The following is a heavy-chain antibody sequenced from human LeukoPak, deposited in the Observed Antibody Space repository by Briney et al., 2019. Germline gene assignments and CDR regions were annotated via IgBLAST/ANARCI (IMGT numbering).Heavy chain of an antibody. D-gene: IGHD6-13*01. CDR3: ARQIASAGTAGFDF. CDR2: IYSTGST. CDR1: GVSISSYY. Sequence: SQTLSLTCTVSGVSISSYYRSWIRQPPGKRLEWIGRIYSTGSTNYNPSLKSRVTMSVDTSKNQFSLRLRSVTAADTAVYYCARQIASAGTAGFDFWGQGALVTVSS. V-gene: IGHV4-4*07. J-gene: IGHJ4*02.